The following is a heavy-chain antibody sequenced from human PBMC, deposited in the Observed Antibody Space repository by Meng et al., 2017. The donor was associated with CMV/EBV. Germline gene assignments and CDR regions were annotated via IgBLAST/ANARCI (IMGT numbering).Heavy chain of an antibody. J-gene: IGHJ4*02. Sequence: VQLVESGGGFVQPGGSLGLSCAAFGFTVSSNYMSWVRQAPGKGLEWVSVIYSGGSTYYADSVKGRFTISRDNSKNTLYLQMNSLRAEDTAVYYCAREGDGYDKAPYWGQGTLVTVSS. V-gene: IGHV3-66*01. CDR3: AREGDGYDKAPY. CDR2: IYSGGST. D-gene: IGHD5-24*01. CDR1: GFTVSSNY.